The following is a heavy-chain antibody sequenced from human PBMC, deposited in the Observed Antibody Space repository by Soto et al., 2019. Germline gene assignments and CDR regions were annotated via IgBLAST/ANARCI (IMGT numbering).Heavy chain of an antibody. D-gene: IGHD6-13*01. CDR3: ARDGSPYSSSWSPPFDY. CDR1: GFTFSSYG. Sequence: QVQLVESGGGVVQPGRSLRLSCAASGFTFSSYGMHWVRQAPGKGLEWVAVIWYDGSNKYYADSVKGRFTISRDNSKNTLYLQMNSLRAEDTAVYYCARDGSPYSSSWSPPFDYWGQGTLVTVSS. V-gene: IGHV3-33*01. J-gene: IGHJ4*02. CDR2: IWYDGSNK.